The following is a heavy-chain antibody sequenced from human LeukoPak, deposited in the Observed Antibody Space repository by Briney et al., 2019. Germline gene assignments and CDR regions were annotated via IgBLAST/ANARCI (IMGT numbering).Heavy chain of an antibody. D-gene: IGHD6-6*01. J-gene: IGHJ4*02. Sequence: SETLSLTCTVSGGSISSSSYYWGWIRQPPGKGLEWIGSIYYSGSTYYNPSLKSRVTISVDTSKNQLSLKLSSVTAADTAVYYCARQSGSSSGLDYWGQGTLVTVSS. CDR2: IYYSGST. CDR3: ARQSGSSSGLDY. CDR1: GGSISSSSYY. V-gene: IGHV4-39*01.